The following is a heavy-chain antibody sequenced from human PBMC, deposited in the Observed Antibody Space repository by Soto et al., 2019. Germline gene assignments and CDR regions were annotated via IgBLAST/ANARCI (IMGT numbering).Heavy chain of an antibody. Sequence: GASVKVSCKVPNNTLTELTIDWLRQAPGKGLEWMGRSAPEEGEPIYPQKFQGRVSMAEDPSTDTAYMELTSLRFEDTAVYFCAADRKIVGTIGAFDFWGQGTLVTVS. CDR1: NNTLTELT. CDR3: AADRKIVGTIGAFDF. CDR2: SAPEEGEP. D-gene: IGHD1-26*01. J-gene: IGHJ4*02. V-gene: IGHV1-24*01.